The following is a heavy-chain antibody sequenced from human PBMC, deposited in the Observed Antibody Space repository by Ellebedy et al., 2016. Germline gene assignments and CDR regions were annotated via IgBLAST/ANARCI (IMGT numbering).Heavy chain of an antibody. V-gene: IGHV4-59*01. Sequence: SETLSLXCTVSGGSISSYYWSWIRQPPGKGLEWIGYIYYSGSTNYNPSLKSRVTISVDTSKNQFSLKLSSVTAADTAVYYCARGGYCSSTSCYTSQYYYYYMDVWGKGTTVTVSS. D-gene: IGHD2-2*02. CDR2: IYYSGST. CDR3: ARGGYCSSTSCYTSQYYYYYMDV. J-gene: IGHJ6*03. CDR1: GGSISSYY.